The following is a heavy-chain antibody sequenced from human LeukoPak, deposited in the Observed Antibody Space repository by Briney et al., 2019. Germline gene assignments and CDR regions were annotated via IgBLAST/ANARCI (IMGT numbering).Heavy chain of an antibody. Sequence: SETLSLTCTVSGGSISSYYWSWIRQPPGKGLEWIWYIYYSGSTNYNPSLKSRVTISVDTSKNQFSLKLSSVTAADTAVYYCARAPSTSDPPSLSLNWNYGRGFDYWGQGTLVTVSS. D-gene: IGHD1-7*01. J-gene: IGHJ4*02. CDR3: ARAPSTSDPPSLSLNWNYGRGFDY. CDR1: GGSISSYY. V-gene: IGHV4-59*01. CDR2: IYYSGST.